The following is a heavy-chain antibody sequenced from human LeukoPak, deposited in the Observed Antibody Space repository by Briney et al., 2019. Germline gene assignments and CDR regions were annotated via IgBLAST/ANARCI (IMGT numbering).Heavy chain of an antibody. V-gene: IGHV3-21*01. Sequence: GGSLRLSCAASGFTFSSYSMNWVRQAPGKGLEWVSSISSSSSYIYYADSVKGRFTISRDNAKNSLYLQMNSLRAEDTAVYYCARDKDGGFMITFGGVQFDYWGQGTLVTVSS. CDR3: ARDKDGGFMITFGGVQFDY. CDR1: GFTFSSYS. CDR2: ISSSSSYI. D-gene: IGHD3-16*01. J-gene: IGHJ4*02.